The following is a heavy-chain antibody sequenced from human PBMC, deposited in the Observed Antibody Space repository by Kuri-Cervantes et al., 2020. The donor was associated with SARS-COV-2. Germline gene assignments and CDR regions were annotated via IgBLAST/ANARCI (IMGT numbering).Heavy chain of an antibody. Sequence: GGSLRLSCAASGFSFSSYWMHWVRQAPGKGLVWVSRIYTEGSTASYADSVKGRFTISRDNAKNTLFLQMNSLRAEDTAVYYCARDVDPYYDYWSDSAGYWGQGTLVTVSS. CDR1: GFSFSSYW. V-gene: IGHV3-74*01. CDR2: IYTEGSTA. J-gene: IGHJ4*02. D-gene: IGHD3-3*01. CDR3: ARDVDPYYDYWSDSAGY.